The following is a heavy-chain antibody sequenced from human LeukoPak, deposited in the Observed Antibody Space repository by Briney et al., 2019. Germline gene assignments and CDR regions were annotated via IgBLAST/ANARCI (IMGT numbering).Heavy chain of an antibody. CDR3: ARVGSGWYDFDY. J-gene: IGHJ4*02. V-gene: IGHV3-53*04. CDR2: IYSGRSST. D-gene: IGHD6-19*01. CDR1: GFTVSSCY. Sequence: GGSLRLSCAASGFTVSSCYMSWVRQAPGKGLEGVSVIYSGRSSTYYTVSVRRGFTISRHNTKNTLYLQMNSLRAEHTAVYYCARVGSGWYDFDYWGQGTLVTVSS.